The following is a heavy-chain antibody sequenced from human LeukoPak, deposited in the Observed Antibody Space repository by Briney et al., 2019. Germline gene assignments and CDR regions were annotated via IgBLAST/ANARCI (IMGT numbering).Heavy chain of an antibody. CDR1: GFTVSSNY. Sequence: GGSLRLSCAASGFTVSSNYMSWVRQAPGKGLEWVSVIYSGGSTYYADSVKGRFTISRDNSKNTLYLQMNSLRAKDTAVYYCARAFLGSFDYWGQGTLVTVSS. CDR2: IYSGGST. CDR3: ARAFLGSFDY. D-gene: IGHD3-3*01. J-gene: IGHJ4*02. V-gene: IGHV3-66*02.